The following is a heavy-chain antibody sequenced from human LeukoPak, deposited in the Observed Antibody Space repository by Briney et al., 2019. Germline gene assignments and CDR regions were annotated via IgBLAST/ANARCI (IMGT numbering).Heavy chain of an antibody. D-gene: IGHD6-19*01. CDR2: IYYSGST. CDR1: GGSVSSGSYY. CDR3: ASSRAGTPFDY. Sequence: SGTLSHTCTVSGGSVSSGSYYWSWIRQPPGKGLEWIGYIYYSGSTNYNPSLKSRATISVDTSKNQFSLKLSSVTAADTAVYYCASSRAGTPFDYWGQGTLVTVSS. V-gene: IGHV4-61*01. J-gene: IGHJ4*02.